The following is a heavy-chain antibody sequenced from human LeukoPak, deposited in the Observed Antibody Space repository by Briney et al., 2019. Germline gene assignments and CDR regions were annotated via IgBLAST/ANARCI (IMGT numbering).Heavy chain of an antibody. CDR1: GFAFSSYG. CDR2: IWYDGSNK. J-gene: IGHJ4*02. CDR3: ARARIAAPLLDY. Sequence: GGSLRLSCAASGFAFSSYGMSWVRQAPGKGLEWVAGIWYDGSNKYYVDSVKGRFTISRDNSKNILYLQMNSLRVEDTSVYYCARARIAAPLLDYWGQGTLVTVSS. V-gene: IGHV3-33*07. D-gene: IGHD6-13*01.